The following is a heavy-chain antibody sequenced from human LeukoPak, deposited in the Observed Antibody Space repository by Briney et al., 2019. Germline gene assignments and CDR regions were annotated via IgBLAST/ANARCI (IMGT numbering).Heavy chain of an antibody. J-gene: IGHJ4*02. Sequence: ASVKVSCTVSGYTLTELSMHWVRQAPGKGLEWMGGFDPEDGETIYAQKFQGRVTMTEDTSTDTAYMELSSLRSEDTAVYYCATDQGSGWPYFDYWGQGTLVTVSS. D-gene: IGHD6-19*01. CDR3: ATDQGSGWPYFDY. V-gene: IGHV1-24*01. CDR1: GYTLTELS. CDR2: FDPEDGET.